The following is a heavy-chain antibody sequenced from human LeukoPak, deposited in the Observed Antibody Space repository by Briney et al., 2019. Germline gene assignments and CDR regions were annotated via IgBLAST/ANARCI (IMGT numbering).Heavy chain of an antibody. CDR1: GYSISSGYY. D-gene: IGHD3-9*01. Sequence: SETLSLTCTVSGYSISSGYYWGWLRQPPGKGLEWIGSIYHSGSTYYNPSLKSRVTISVDTSKNQFSLKLSSVTAADTAVYYWAGGVKLGIEFDYWGQGTLVTVSS. V-gene: IGHV4-38-2*02. CDR2: IYHSGST. CDR3: AGGVKLGIEFDY. J-gene: IGHJ4*02.